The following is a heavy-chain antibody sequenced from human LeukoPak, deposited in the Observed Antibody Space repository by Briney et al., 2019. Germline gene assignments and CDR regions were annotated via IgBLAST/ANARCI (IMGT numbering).Heavy chain of an antibody. CDR3: ARDTWFDP. J-gene: IGHJ5*02. CDR1: GGTFSSYA. CDR2: IIPILGIA. V-gene: IGHV1-69*04. Sequence: VKVSCQACGGTFSSYAISGVRQAPGRGLEGMGRIIPILGIANYAQKFQGRVTITADKSTSTAYMELSSLRSEDTAVYYCARDTWFDPWGQGTLVTVSS.